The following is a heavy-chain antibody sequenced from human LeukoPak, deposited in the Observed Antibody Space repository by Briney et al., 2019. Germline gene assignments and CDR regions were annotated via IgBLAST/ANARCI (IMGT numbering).Heavy chain of an antibody. J-gene: IGHJ4*02. Sequence: MTSETLSLTCTVSGRSISSYYWSWIRQPPGKGLEWIGYIYYSGSTNYNPSLKSRVTISVDTSKNQFSLKLSSVTAADTAVYYCARHYYGSGSYKEGWGQGTLVTVSS. CDR1: GRSISSYY. CDR3: ARHYYGSGSYKEG. CDR2: IYYSGST. V-gene: IGHV4-59*08. D-gene: IGHD3-10*01.